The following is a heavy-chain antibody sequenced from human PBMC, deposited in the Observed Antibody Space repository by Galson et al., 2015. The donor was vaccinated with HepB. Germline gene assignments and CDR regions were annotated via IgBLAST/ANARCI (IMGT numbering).Heavy chain of an antibody. CDR3: AITYYYGSGSYWDLFDY. J-gene: IGHJ4*02. D-gene: IGHD3-10*01. CDR1: GGTFSSYA. CDR2: IIPIFGTA. V-gene: IGHV1-69*06. Sequence: SVKVSCKASGGTFSSYAISWVRQAPGQGLEWMGGIIPIFGTANYAQKFQGRVTITADKSTSTAYMELSSLRSEDTAVYYCAITYYYGSGSYWDLFDYWGQGTLVTVSS.